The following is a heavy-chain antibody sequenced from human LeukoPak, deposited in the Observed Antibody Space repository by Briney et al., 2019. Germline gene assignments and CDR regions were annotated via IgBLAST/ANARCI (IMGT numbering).Heavy chain of an antibody. J-gene: IGHJ3*01. CDR3: ARDRRGEKDYDV. CDR1: GISVSNDY. CDR2: IYADGYT. V-gene: IGHV3-53*04. D-gene: IGHD2-15*01. Sequence: GGSLRLSCAASGISVSNDYMSWVRQAPGKGLEWVSAIYADGYTRDAASVKGRFSISRHNSKNTVYLQMDNLRPEDTAVYYCARDRRGEKDYDVWGPGTMVTVSS.